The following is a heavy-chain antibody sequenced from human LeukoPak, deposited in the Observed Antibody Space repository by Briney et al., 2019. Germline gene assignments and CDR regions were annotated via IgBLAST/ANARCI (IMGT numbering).Heavy chain of an antibody. CDR1: GFTFDDYA. CDR3: AKGDYDSSGSWDYFDY. V-gene: IGHV3-9*01. D-gene: IGHD3-22*01. J-gene: IGHJ4*02. CDR2: ISWNSGSI. Sequence: GGSLRLSCAASGFTFDDYAMHWVRQAPGKGLEWVSGISWNSGSIGYADSVKGRFTISRDNAKNSLYLQMNSLRAEDTALYYCAKGDYDSSGSWDYFDYWGQGTLVTVSS.